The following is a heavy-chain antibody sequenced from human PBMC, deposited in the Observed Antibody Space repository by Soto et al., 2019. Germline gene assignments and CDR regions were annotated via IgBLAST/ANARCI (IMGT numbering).Heavy chain of an antibody. Sequence: QVQLVQSGAEVKKPGSSVKVSCKASGGTFSSYGITWVRQAPGQGLEWMGGIVPIFGSINLAQKFRGRLTITPDKSTSTVYRELSSLTSEDTAVYYCASRERVDAFDVWGQGTMVTVSS. V-gene: IGHV1-69*06. D-gene: IGHD1-26*01. CDR3: ASRERVDAFDV. CDR1: GGTFSSYG. J-gene: IGHJ3*01. CDR2: IVPIFGSI.